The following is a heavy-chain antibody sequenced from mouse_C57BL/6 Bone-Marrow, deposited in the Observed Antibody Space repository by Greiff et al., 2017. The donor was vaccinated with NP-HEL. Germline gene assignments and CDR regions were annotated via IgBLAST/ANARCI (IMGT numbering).Heavy chain of an antibody. V-gene: IGHV1-61*01. CDR3: ASPGSSYYYAMDY. Sequence: QVHVKQPGAELVRPGSSVKLSCKASGYTFTSYWMDWVKQRPGQGLEWIGNIYPSDSETHYNQKFKDKATLTVDKSSSTAYMQLSSLTSEDSAVYYCASPGSSYYYAMDYWGQGTSVTVSS. CDR1: GYTFTSYW. J-gene: IGHJ4*01. D-gene: IGHD1-1*01. CDR2: IYPSDSET.